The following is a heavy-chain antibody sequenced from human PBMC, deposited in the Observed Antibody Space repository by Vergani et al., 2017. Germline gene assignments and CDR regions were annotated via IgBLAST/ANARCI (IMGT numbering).Heavy chain of an antibody. D-gene: IGHD2-21*02. V-gene: IGHV1-3*01. CDR2: INAGNGNT. CDR1: GYTFTSYA. CDR3: ARALRVGTDPLYYYYMDV. J-gene: IGHJ6*03. Sequence: QVQLVQSGAEVKKPGASVKVSCKASGYTFTSYAMHWVRQAPGQRLEWMGWINAGNGNTKYSQKFQARVTITRDTSASTAYRELSSLRSEDTAVYYCARALRVGTDPLYYYYMDVWGKGTTVTVSS.